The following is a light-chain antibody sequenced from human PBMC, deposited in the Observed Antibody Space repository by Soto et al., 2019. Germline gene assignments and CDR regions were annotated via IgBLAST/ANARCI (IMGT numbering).Light chain of an antibody. CDR2: EVS. V-gene: IGLV2-14*01. CDR1: SSDVGAYNH. Sequence: QSVLTQPASVSGSPGQSITISCTGSSSDVGAYNHVSWYQQYPGKAPKLTIFEVSYRPSEVPHRFSGSKSGNTATLTISGLQAEDEADYYCSSYTNTYTYVFGPGTKVTV. J-gene: IGLJ1*01. CDR3: SSYTNTYTYV.